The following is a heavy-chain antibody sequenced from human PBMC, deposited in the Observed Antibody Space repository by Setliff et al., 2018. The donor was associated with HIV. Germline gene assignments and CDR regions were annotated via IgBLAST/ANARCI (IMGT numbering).Heavy chain of an antibody. Sequence: SETLSLTCTVSGGSISSSSYYWSWIRQPPGKALESIASIYSGGSAIYHPSLKSRITISVDTSKNQFSLKLSSVTAADTAVYYCARDFNYGSGRYYYYMDVWGKGTTVTVSS. D-gene: IGHD3-10*01. V-gene: IGHV4-61*02. CDR1: GGSISSSSYY. CDR3: ARDFNYGSGRYYYYMDV. J-gene: IGHJ6*03. CDR2: IYSGGSA.